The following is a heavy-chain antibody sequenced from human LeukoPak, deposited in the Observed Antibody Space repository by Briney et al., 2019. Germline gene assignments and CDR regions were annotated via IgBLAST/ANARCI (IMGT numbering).Heavy chain of an antibody. CDR2: INHSGST. J-gene: IGHJ5*02. D-gene: IGHD6-13*01. CDR3: ARGSIAAAGNDWFDP. Sequence: PSETLSLTCAVYGGSFSGYFRSWIRQLPGKGLEWIREINHSGSTNYNPSLKSRVSISVDTSKNQFSLKLSSVTAADTAVYYCARGSIAAAGNDWFDPWGKGTLVTVSS. CDR1: GGSFSGYF. V-gene: IGHV4-34*01.